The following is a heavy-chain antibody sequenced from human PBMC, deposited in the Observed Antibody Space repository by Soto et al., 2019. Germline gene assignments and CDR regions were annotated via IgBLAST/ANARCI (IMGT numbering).Heavy chain of an antibody. CDR2: IDPSDSYT. J-gene: IGHJ5*02. D-gene: IGHD1-20*01. Sequence: PGESLKISCKGSGYSFTGYWITWVRQMPGKGLEWMGKIDPSDSYTDYSPSFQGHVTISADKSISTAYLQWSSLKASDTAVYYCARHNPARISLDVNRVNCLDPCGQRTLVTVSS. CDR1: GYSFTGYW. CDR3: ARHNPARISLDVNRVNCLDP. V-gene: IGHV5-10-1*01.